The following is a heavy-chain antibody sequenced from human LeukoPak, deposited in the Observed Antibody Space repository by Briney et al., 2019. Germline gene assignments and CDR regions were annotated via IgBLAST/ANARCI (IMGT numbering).Heavy chain of an antibody. Sequence: GLTLRLLCAACGFIFSRYGTMGVPQAPRRGLVWGLANSGSGGPTYYADSVKGGFTIPGDISKNTLYLEIHSLSAEDTGVLYCARDSSSWYDDLDYCGQGTLVIAAS. D-gene: IGHD6-13*01. CDR2: NSGSGGPT. V-gene: IGHV3-23*01. CDR1: GFIFSRYG. J-gene: IGHJ4*02. CDR3: ARDSSSWYDDLDY.